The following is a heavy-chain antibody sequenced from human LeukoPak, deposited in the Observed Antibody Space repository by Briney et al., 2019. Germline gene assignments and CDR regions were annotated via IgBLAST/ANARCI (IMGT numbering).Heavy chain of an antibody. V-gene: IGHV3-23*01. CDR1: GFTFSSYA. CDR3: AKDWGGFPYNWFDP. Sequence: GGSPRLSCAASGFTFSSYAMSWVRQAPGKGLEWVSAISGSGGSIYYADSVRGRFTISRDNSKNTLYVQMNSVRAADTALYYCAKDWGGFPYNWFDPWGQGTLVTVSS. CDR2: ISGSGGSI. D-gene: IGHD7-27*01. J-gene: IGHJ5*02.